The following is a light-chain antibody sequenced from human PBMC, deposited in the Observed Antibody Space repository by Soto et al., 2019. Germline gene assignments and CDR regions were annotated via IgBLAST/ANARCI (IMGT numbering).Light chain of an antibody. J-gene: IGLJ3*02. CDR2: EVS. CDR3: SSYAARYTA. CDR1: SSDVGGYNY. V-gene: IGLV2-8*01. Sequence: QSALTQPPSASGSPGQSVTISCTGTSSDVGGYNYVSWYQQHPGKAPKLMIYEVSKRPSGVPDRFSGSKSGNTASLTISGLQAEDEADYFCSSYAARYTAFGGGTKLTVL.